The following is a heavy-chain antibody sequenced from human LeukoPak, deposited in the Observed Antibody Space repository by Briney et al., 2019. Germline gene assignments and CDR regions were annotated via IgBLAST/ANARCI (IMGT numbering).Heavy chain of an antibody. CDR3: AKDCYYDSSGYYCGGFDY. Sequence: GGSLRLSCAASGFTFSSYAMSWVRQAPGKGLEWVSAISGSGGSTYYADSVKGRFTISRDNSKNTLYLQMNSLRAEDTAVYYCAKDCYYDSSGYYCGGFDYWGQGTLVTVSS. CDR1: GFTFSSYA. D-gene: IGHD3-22*01. V-gene: IGHV3-23*01. CDR2: ISGSGGST. J-gene: IGHJ4*02.